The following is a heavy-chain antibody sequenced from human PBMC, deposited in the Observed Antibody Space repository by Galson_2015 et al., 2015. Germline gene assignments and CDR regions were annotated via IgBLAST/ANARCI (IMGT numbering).Heavy chain of an antibody. CDR1: GFTVSSNY. D-gene: IGHD5-12*01. CDR2: IYSGGST. Sequence: SLRLSCAASGFTVSSNYMSWVRQAPGKGLEWVSVIYSGGSTYYADSVKGRFTISRDNSKNTLYLQMNSLRAEDTAVYYCARVWGYDTGDYWGQGTLVTVSS. J-gene: IGHJ4*02. V-gene: IGHV3-53*01. CDR3: ARVWGYDTGDY.